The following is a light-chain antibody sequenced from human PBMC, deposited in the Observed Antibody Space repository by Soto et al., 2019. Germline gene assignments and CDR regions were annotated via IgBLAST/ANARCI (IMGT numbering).Light chain of an antibody. CDR1: QSINNW. Sequence: DIQMTQSPSTLSASVGDRVTITCRASQSINNWLAWYQQKPGKAPKLLIYKASNLDIGVPSRFSGSGSGTEFTLTISSLQPDAFATYSCQQYDTYWTFGQGTKVEIK. CDR2: KAS. V-gene: IGKV1-5*03. CDR3: QQYDTYWT. J-gene: IGKJ1*01.